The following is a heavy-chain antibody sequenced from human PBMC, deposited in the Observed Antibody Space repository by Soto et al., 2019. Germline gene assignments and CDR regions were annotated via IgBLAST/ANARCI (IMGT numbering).Heavy chain of an antibody. CDR3: ARTPAGARYYFDY. D-gene: IGHD3-10*01. CDR1: GFTFGSYA. CDR2: ISYDGSNK. V-gene: IGHV3-30-3*01. J-gene: IGHJ4*02. Sequence: GGSLRLSCAASGFTFGSYAMHWVRQAPGKGLEWVAVISYDGSNKYYADSVKGRFTISRDNSKNTLYLQMNSLRAEDTAVYYCARTPAGARYYFDYWGQGTLVTVSS.